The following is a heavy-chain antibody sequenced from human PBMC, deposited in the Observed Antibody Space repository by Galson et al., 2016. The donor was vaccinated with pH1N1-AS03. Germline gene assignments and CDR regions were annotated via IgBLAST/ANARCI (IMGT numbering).Heavy chain of an antibody. Sequence: SVKVSCKASGYSFTNYAIHWVRQAPGQGLEWMGWLNSTSGNTEYSQKFQGRVTITRDTSASTASMELSSLRSEDTAVYYCAKVGIVISSGWYGRFDYWGQGTLVTVSS. V-gene: IGHV1-3*01. CDR1: GYSFTNYA. CDR2: LNSTSGNT. CDR3: AKVGIVISSGWYGRFDY. J-gene: IGHJ4*02. D-gene: IGHD6-19*01.